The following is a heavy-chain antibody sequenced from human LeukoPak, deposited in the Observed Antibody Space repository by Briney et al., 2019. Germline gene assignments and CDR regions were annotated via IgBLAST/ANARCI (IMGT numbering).Heavy chain of an antibody. Sequence: GGSLRLSCAASGFTFSSYAMNWVRQAPGRGLEWVSGFSGSGGTTYYADSVKGRFTISRDNSKNTLHLQMNSLRAEDTAVYYCANGNRCTSPNCLGYYYFYMDVWGKGTTVTVSS. V-gene: IGHV3-23*01. CDR1: GFTFSSYA. J-gene: IGHJ6*03. D-gene: IGHD2-8*01. CDR3: ANGNRCTSPNCLGYYYFYMDV. CDR2: FSGSGGTT.